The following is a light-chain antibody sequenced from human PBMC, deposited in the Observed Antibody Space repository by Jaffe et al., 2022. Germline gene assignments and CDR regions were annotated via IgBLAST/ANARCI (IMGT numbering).Light chain of an antibody. V-gene: IGLV2-14*01. J-gene: IGLJ2*01. CDR3: SSYTSGSTLVV. CDR2: EVS. Sequence: QSALTQPASVSGSPGQSITISCTGSSSDVGGYNYVSWYQQYPGTAPQLLIYEVSNRPSGVSNRFSGSKSGNTASLTISGLQSEDEADYYCSSYTSGSTLVVFGGGTKLTVL. CDR1: SSDVGGYNY.